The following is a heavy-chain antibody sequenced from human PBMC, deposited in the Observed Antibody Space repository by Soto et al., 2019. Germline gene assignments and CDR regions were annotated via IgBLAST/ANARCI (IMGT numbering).Heavy chain of an antibody. CDR2: IYYSGST. Sequence: QVQLQESGPGLVKPSETLSLTCTASGGSISSYYWSWIRQPPGKGLEWIGYIYYSGSTNYNPSLKSRVTISVDTSKNQFSRKLSSVTAADTAVYYCARLGYSSGWSLFDNWGQGTLVTVSS. V-gene: IGHV4-59*08. CDR3: ARLGYSSGWSLFDN. CDR1: GGSISSYY. J-gene: IGHJ4*02. D-gene: IGHD6-19*01.